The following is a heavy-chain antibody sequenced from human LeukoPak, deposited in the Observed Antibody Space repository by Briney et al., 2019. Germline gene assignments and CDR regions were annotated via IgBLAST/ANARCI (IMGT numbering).Heavy chain of an antibody. D-gene: IGHD3-10*01. Sequence: PGGSLRLSCAASGFTFSSYSMNWVRQAPGRGLEWGSSISSSSSYIYYADSVKGRFTISRDNAKNSLYLQMNSLRAEDTAVYYCAREYAGGFDYWGQGTLVTVSS. J-gene: IGHJ4*02. CDR1: GFTFSSYS. V-gene: IGHV3-21*01. CDR2: ISSSSSYI. CDR3: AREYAGGFDY.